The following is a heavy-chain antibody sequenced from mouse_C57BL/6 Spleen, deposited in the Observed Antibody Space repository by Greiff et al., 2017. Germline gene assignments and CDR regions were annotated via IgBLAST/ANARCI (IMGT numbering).Heavy chain of an antibody. CDR1: GYTFTSYW. V-gene: IGHV1-64*01. D-gene: IGHD2-4*01. CDR2: IPPNSGST. Sequence: VQLQQPGAELVQPGASVKLSCKASGYTFTSYWMHWVKQRPGQGLEWIGMIPPNSGSTNYNEKFKSKATLTVDKSSSTAYMQLSSLTSEDSAVYYCARGGYDYDGYARDYWGQGTSVTVSS. CDR3: ARGGYDYDGYARDY. J-gene: IGHJ4*01.